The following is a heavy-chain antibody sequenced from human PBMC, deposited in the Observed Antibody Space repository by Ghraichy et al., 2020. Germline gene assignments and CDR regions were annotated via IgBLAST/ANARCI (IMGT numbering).Heavy chain of an antibody. D-gene: IGHD4-23*01. V-gene: IGHV4-61*01. CDR3: ATLNSAAFEF. CDR1: GVSVSSALFY. J-gene: IGHJ3*01. Sequence: SETLSLTCTVSGVSVSSALFYWSWVRQPPGRGLESLAYIYDSGTTNYSPSLKSRVTISVDTSKNQFSLKLSSETTSDTAVYYCATLNSAAFEFWGQGTMVTVYS. CDR2: IYDSGTT.